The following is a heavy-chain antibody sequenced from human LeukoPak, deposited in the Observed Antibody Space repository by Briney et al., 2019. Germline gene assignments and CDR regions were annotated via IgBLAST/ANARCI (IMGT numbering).Heavy chain of an antibody. CDR3: ARHTGYDFAFDY. J-gene: IGHJ4*02. V-gene: IGHV3-48*03. Sequence: GGCLRLSCVASGFTFSSYEMNWVRQAPGKGLEWLSYISSSGRTIHYADSVKGRFSISRDNAKNSLYQQMNSLRAEDTAVYYCARHTGYDFAFDYWGQGTLVTVSS. CDR2: ISSSGRTI. D-gene: IGHD5-12*01. CDR1: GFTFSSYE.